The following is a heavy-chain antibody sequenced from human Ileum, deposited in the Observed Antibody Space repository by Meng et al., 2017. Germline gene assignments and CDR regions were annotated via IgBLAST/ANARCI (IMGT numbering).Heavy chain of an antibody. CDR3: ARHGGYSQDF. CDR2: ISHSGSA. CDR1: SGSISSNTY. V-gene: IGHV4-4*02. D-gene: IGHD4-23*01. J-gene: IGHJ4*02. Sequence: QGRLREPAPGLVRPSGTLSLTCAVSSGSISSNTYWSWVRQPPGKGLEWIGQISHSGSAYYNPSLKSRVTMSVDKSKSQFSLMLTSVTAADTAIYYCARHGGYSQDFWGQGTLVTVSS.